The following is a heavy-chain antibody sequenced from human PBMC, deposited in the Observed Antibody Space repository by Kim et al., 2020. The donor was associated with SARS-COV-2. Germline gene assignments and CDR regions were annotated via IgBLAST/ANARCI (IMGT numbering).Heavy chain of an antibody. D-gene: IGHD6-6*01. Sequence: SVKGRFTISRDNAKNSLYLQMNSLRAEDTAVYYCARGSYGPVLISSSIGYWGQGTLVTVSS. CDR3: ARGSYGPVLISSSIGY. V-gene: IGHV3-48*03. J-gene: IGHJ4*02.